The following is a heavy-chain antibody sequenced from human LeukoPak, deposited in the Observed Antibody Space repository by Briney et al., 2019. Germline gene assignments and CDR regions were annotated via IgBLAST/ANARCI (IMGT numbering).Heavy chain of an antibody. J-gene: IGHJ4*02. CDR3: ARVYSSGYYLSFDY. D-gene: IGHD3-22*01. CDR1: GGSISSYY. V-gene: IGHV4-59*01. Sequence: SETLSLTCTVSGGSISSYYWSWIRQPPGKGLEWIGYIYYSGSTNYNPSLKSRVTISVDTSKNQFSLKLSSVTAADTAVYYCARVYSSGYYLSFDYWGQGTLVTVSP. CDR2: IYYSGST.